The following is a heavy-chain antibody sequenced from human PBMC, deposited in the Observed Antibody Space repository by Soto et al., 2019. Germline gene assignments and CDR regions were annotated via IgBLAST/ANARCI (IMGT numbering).Heavy chain of an antibody. D-gene: IGHD1-1*01. V-gene: IGHV3-33*01. Sequence: QVQLVESGGGVVQPGRSLRLSCAASGFTFSSYGMHWVRQAPGKGLEWVAVIWYDGSNKYYADSVKGRFTISRDNSKNTLYLQMNSLRAEDTAVYYCARDGNSWNLLQYFDYLGQGTLVTVSS. CDR2: IWYDGSNK. CDR3: ARDGNSWNLLQYFDY. CDR1: GFTFSSYG. J-gene: IGHJ4*02.